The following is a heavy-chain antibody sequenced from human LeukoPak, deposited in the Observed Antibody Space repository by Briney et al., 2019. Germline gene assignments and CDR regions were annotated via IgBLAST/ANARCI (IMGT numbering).Heavy chain of an antibody. CDR1: GFTFSSYG. CDR2: ISYDVGKK. J-gene: IGHJ4*02. V-gene: IGHV3-30*18. CDR3: AKDRRYYGSGSYLPPDY. D-gene: IGHD3-10*01. Sequence: GGSLRLSCAASGFTFSSYGMHWVRQAPGKGLEWVAVISYDVGKKYYADSVKGRFTISRDNSKNTLYLQMNSLRAEDTAVYYCAKDRRYYGSGSYLPPDYWGQGTLVTVSS.